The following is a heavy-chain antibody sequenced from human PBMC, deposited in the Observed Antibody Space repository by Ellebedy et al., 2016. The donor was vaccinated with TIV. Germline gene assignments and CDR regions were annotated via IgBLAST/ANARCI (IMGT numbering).Heavy chain of an antibody. D-gene: IGHD1-26*01. Sequence: GESLKISCAVSGFPFSSYNMNWIRQAPGKGLEWVSSIGSSSGYIYYADSVKGRFTISRDNAENSLYLQMNSLRAEDTAVYYCARDRIVGATSYGYWGQGALVTVSS. V-gene: IGHV3-21*01. J-gene: IGHJ4*02. CDR2: IGSSSGYI. CDR1: GFPFSSYN. CDR3: ARDRIVGATSYGY.